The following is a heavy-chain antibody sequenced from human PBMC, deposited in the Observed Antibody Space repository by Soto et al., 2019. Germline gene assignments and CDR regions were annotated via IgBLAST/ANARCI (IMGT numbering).Heavy chain of an antibody. Sequence: QVQLQESGPGLVKPSETLSLTCTVSGGSISTYYWTWIRQTPGKGLEWVGDIFYTGVTNYNPSPKSRVTMSVDTSKNQISLKLSSVTAADSALYYCAGAPPTFDVWGPGKMVTVSS. CDR1: GGSISTYY. CDR3: AGAPPTFDV. CDR2: IFYTGVT. V-gene: IGHV4-59*01. J-gene: IGHJ3*01.